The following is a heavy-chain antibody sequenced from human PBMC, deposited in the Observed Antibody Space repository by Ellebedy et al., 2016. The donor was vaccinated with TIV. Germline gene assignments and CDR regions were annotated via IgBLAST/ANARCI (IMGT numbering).Heavy chain of an antibody. CDR3: ARDGGSYSDFDY. V-gene: IGHV3-9*01. D-gene: IGHD1-26*01. CDR2: ISWNSGSI. J-gene: IGHJ4*02. CDR1: GFTFDDYA. Sequence: SLKISCAASGFTFDDYAMHWVRQAPGKGLEWVSGISWNSGSIGYADSVKGRFTIYRDNAKNSLYLQMNSLRAEDTAVYYCARDGGSYSDFDYWGQGTLVTVSS.